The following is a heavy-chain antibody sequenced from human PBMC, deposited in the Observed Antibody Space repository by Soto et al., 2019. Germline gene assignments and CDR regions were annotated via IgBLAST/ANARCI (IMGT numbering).Heavy chain of an antibody. V-gene: IGHV3-23*01. J-gene: IGHJ4*02. CDR3: AKPHYSSSCYFDY. D-gene: IGHD6-13*01. Sequence: EVQLLQSGGGLVQPGGSLRFSCAASGFSFSSYALSWVRQAPGTGLERVSAISGSGGRTYYADSVKGRFTSSRDNSKTTLSLPMNSLTAAYTAVYYFAKPHYSSSCYFDYWGQRTLGTVSS. CDR1: GFSFSSYA. CDR2: ISGSGGRT.